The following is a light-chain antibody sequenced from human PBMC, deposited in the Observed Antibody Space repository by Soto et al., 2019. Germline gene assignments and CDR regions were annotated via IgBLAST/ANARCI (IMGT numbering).Light chain of an antibody. V-gene: IGKV3-20*01. Sequence: EIVLTQSPGTLSLSPGEGATLSCRASQSVSSGCLAWYQQKIGQAPRLLIYGASTRATGIPDRFTGSGSGTDFTLTISRLEPEDFAVYYCQQYARAPRTFGPGTKLELK. CDR3: QQYARAPRT. J-gene: IGKJ2*01. CDR1: QSVSSGC. CDR2: GAS.